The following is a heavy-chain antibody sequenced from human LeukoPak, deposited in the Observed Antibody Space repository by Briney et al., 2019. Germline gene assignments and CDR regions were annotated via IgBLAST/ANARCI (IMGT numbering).Heavy chain of an antibody. Sequence: SETLSLTCTVSGGSISSHYWSWIRQPPGKGLEWIGYIYYSGSTNYNPSLKSRVTISVDTSKNQFSLKLSSVTAADTAVYYCASSYYDILTGYSPFDYWGQGTLVTVSS. CDR3: ASSYYDILTGYSPFDY. D-gene: IGHD3-9*01. V-gene: IGHV4-59*08. CDR1: GGSISSHY. J-gene: IGHJ4*02. CDR2: IYYSGST.